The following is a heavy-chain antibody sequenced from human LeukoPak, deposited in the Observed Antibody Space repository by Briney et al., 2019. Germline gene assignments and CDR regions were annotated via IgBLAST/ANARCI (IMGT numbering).Heavy chain of an antibody. V-gene: IGHV4-4*09. D-gene: IGHD3-10*01. Sequence: SETLSLTCTVSGGSISSYYWSWIRQPPGKGLEWIGYIYTSGTTNYNPSLKSRVTISVDTSKNQFSLKLSSVTAADTAVYYCATTMVRTYYYFDYWGQGTLVTVSS. CDR3: ATTMVRTYYYFDY. J-gene: IGHJ4*02. CDR1: GGSISSYY. CDR2: IYTSGTT.